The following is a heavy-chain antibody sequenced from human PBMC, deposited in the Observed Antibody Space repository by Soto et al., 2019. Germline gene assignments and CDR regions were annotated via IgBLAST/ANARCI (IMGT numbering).Heavy chain of an antibody. Sequence: SETLSLTCAVSGYSISSGYYWGWIRQPPGKGLEWIGSIYHSGSTYYNPSLKSRVTISVDTSKNQFSLKLSSVTAADTAVYYCARAGVESITIFGVVTPYGMDVWGQGATVTVSS. J-gene: IGHJ6*02. CDR1: GYSISSGYY. CDR2: IYHSGST. V-gene: IGHV4-38-2*01. CDR3: ARAGVESITIFGVVTPYGMDV. D-gene: IGHD3-3*01.